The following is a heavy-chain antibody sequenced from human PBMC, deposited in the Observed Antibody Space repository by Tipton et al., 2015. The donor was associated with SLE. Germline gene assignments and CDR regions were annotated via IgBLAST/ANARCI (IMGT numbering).Heavy chain of an antibody. CDR2: INQAGNEK. V-gene: IGHV3-7*01. CDR3: ARDLSTSWGSYFDY. J-gene: IGHJ4*01. CDR1: GFTFSSNW. Sequence: SLRLSCAASGFTFSSNWMSWVRQAPGKGLEWVANINQAGNEKYYVDSVKGRFTLSRDNAQNSLYLQMDSLRAEGTAVYYCARDLSTSWGSYFDYWGHGTLVTVSS. D-gene: IGHD6-13*01.